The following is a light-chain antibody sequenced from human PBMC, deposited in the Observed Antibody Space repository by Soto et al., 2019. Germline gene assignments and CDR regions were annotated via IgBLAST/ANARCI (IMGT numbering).Light chain of an antibody. CDR1: SSDVGGYNY. CDR3: SSYTSTTASVV. J-gene: IGLJ2*01. CDR2: EVF. V-gene: IGLV2-14*01. Sequence: QSALTQPASVSGSLGQSITIFCTGTSSDVGGYNYVSWYQQHPGKAPKLIIYEVFNRPSGVSTRFAGSKSANTASLTISGLQAEDEVDYYCSSYTSTTASVVFGGGTKVTVL.